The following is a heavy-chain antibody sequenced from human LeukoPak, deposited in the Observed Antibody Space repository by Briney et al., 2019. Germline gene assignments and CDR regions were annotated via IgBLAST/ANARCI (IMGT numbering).Heavy chain of an antibody. CDR1: GGSISSYY. CDR2: IYYSGST. Sequence: SETLSLTCTVSGGSISSYYWSWIRQPPGKGLEWIGYIYYSGSTNYNPSLKSRVTISVDTSENQFSLKLSSVTAADTAVYYCARDMEVGQSRGSSWFYYYGMEVWGQGTTVTVSS. CDR3: ARDMEVGQSRGSSWFYYYGMEV. J-gene: IGHJ6*02. D-gene: IGHD6-13*01. V-gene: IGHV4-59*01.